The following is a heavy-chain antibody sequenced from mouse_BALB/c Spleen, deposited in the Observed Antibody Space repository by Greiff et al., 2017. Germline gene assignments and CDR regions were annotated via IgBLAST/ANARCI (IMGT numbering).Heavy chain of an antibody. D-gene: IGHD2-4*01. V-gene: IGHV1-69*02. Sequence: VQLQQSGAELVRPGASVKLSCKASGYTFTSYWINWVKQRPGQGLEWIGNIYPSDSYTNYNQKFKDKATLTVDKSSSTAYMQLSSPTSEDSAVYYCTRGGSMISYAMDYWGQGTSVTVSS. J-gene: IGHJ4*01. CDR3: TRGGSMISYAMDY. CDR1: GYTFTSYW. CDR2: IYPSDSYT.